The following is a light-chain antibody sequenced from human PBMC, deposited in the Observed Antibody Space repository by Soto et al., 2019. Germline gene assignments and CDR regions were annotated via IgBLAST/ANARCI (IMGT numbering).Light chain of an antibody. J-gene: IGLJ1*01. V-gene: IGLV2-14*03. CDR2: DVS. CDR1: SSDIGRYTY. Sequence: QSALTQPASVSGSPGQSITISCTGTSSDIGRYTYVSWYQQHPGKAPKLMIYDVSDRPSGVSNRFSGSKSGNTASLTISGLQTEDEADYYCSSYTSSSALVVFGTATKVTVL. CDR3: SSYTSSSALVV.